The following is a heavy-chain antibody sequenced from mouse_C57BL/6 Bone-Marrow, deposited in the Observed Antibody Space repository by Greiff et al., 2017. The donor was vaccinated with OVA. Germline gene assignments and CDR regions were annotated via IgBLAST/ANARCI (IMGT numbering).Heavy chain of an antibody. D-gene: IGHD1-1*01. Sequence: QVHVKQPGAELVKPGASVKMSCKASGYTFTSYWITWVKQRPGQGLEWIGDIYPGSGSTNYNEKFKSKATLTVDTSSSTAYMQLSSLTSEDSAVYYCARGAPYYGSRDFDYWGQGTTLTVSS. J-gene: IGHJ2*01. CDR3: ARGAPYYGSRDFDY. CDR2: IYPGSGST. CDR1: GYTFTSYW. V-gene: IGHV1-55*01.